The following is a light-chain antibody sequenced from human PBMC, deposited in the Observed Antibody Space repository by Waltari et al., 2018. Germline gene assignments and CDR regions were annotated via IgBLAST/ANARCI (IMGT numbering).Light chain of an antibody. CDR1: QSLLHRNGYNY. V-gene: IGKV2-28*01. J-gene: IGKJ4*01. CDR2: LGS. CDR3: MQALQTPLT. Sequence: DIVMTQSPLSLPVTPGEPASISCRSSQSLLHRNGYNYLDWYLQKSGQSPQLLMYLGSSRASRVPDRFSGSGSGTDFTLKISRVEAEDVGVYYCMQALQTPLTFGGGTKVEIK.